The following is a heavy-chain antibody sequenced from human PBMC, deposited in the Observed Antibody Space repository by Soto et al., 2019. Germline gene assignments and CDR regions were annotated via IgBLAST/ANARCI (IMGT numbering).Heavy chain of an antibody. D-gene: IGHD3-3*01. V-gene: IGHV3-21*01. CDR1: GFTFSTYS. CDR3: ARPSDLWSGYFSDPYYNMEV. Sequence: GGSLRLSCAASGFTFSTYSMNWVRQAPGKGLEWVSSISSSSTYIYYADSVKGRFTISRDNAKNSLYLQMNSLRAEDTAVYYCARPSDLWSGYFSDPYYNMEVWGKGTTVTVSS. CDR2: ISSSSTYI. J-gene: IGHJ6*03.